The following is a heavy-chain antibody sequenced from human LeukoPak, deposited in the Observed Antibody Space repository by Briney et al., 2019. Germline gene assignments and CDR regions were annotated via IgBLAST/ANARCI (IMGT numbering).Heavy chain of an antibody. CDR2: INPNSGGT. Sequence: ASVKVSCKASGYTFTGYYMHWVRQAPGQGLEWMGWINPNSGGTNYAQKFQGRVTMTRDTSISTAYMELSRLRSDDTAVYYCARVRSWDNYYFDYWGQGTLVTVSS. J-gene: IGHJ4*02. V-gene: IGHV1-2*02. D-gene: IGHD6-13*01. CDR3: ARVRSWDNYYFDY. CDR1: GYTFTGYY.